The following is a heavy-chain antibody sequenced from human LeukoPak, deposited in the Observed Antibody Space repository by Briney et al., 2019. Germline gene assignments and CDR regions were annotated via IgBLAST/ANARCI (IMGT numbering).Heavy chain of an antibody. D-gene: IGHD3-10*01. CDR1: GGSFSGYY. CDR3: ARGRYYYGSGSYYHFDY. J-gene: IGHJ4*02. Sequence: SETLSLTCAVYGGSFSGYYWSWIRQPPGKGLEWIGEINHSGSTNYNPSLKSRVTISVDTSKNQFSLQLSSVTAADTAVYYCARGRYYYGSGSYYHFDYWGQGTLVTVSS. V-gene: IGHV4-34*01. CDR2: INHSGST.